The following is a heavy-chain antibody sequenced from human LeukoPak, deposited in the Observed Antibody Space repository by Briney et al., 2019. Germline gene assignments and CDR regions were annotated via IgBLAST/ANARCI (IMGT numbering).Heavy chain of an antibody. CDR2: INPNSGNT. CDR3: ARYLRYFDWLGYDRDLSSSDI. CDR1: GYTFTGYY. Sequence: GASVKVSCKASGYTFTGYYMHWVRQAPGQGLEWMGWINPNSGNTGYAQKFQGRVTMTRNTSISTAYMELSSLRSEDTAVYYCARYLRYFDWLGYDRDLSSSDIWGQGTMVTVSS. D-gene: IGHD3-9*01. J-gene: IGHJ3*02. V-gene: IGHV1-8*02.